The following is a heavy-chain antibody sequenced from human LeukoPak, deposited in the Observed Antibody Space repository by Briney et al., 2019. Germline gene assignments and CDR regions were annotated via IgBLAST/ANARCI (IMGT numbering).Heavy chain of an antibody. CDR3: ASDSPYYGMDV. Sequence: GGSLRLSCIASGFTFSNYWMHWVRQVPGKGLLWVSRINSDGSATIYADSVRGRFTISRDNAKNTLYLQTSGLRVEDTAVYHCASDSPYYGMDVWGQGTTVTVSS. V-gene: IGHV3-74*01. CDR2: INSDGSAT. CDR1: GFTFSNYW. J-gene: IGHJ6*02.